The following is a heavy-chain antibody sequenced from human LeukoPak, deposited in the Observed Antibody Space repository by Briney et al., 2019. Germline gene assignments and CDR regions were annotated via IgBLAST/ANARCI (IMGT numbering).Heavy chain of an antibody. V-gene: IGHV3-30*18. D-gene: IGHD1-26*01. CDR3: AKNLLGDAAYSWYFDL. CDR2: ISYDGSNK. CDR1: GFTFSSYG. Sequence: GGSLRLSCAASGFTFSSYGMHWVRQAPGKGLEWVAVISYDGSNKYYADSVKGRFTISRDNSKNTLYLQMNSLRAEDTAVYYCAKNLLGDAAYSWYFDLWGRGTLVTVSS. J-gene: IGHJ2*01.